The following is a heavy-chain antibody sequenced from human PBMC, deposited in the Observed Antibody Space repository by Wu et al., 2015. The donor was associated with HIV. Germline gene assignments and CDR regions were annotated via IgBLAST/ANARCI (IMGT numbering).Heavy chain of an antibody. D-gene: IGHD6-19*01. Sequence: QVQLVQSGAEVKKPGASVKVSCKASGYTFTSYDINWVRQATGQGLEWMGWMNPNSGNTGYAQKFQGRVTMTRNTSISTAYMELSSLRSEDTAVYYCVRDQQWPPEYYHYYGMDVVGPRDHDHRLL. CDR1: GYTFTSYD. V-gene: IGHV1-8*01. J-gene: IGHJ6*02. CDR3: VRDQQWPPEYYHYYGMDV. CDR2: MNPNSGNT.